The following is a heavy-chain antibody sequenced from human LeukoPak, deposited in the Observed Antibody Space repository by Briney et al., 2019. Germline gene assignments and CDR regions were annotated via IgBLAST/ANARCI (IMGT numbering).Heavy chain of an antibody. D-gene: IGHD6-13*01. CDR1: GCSFTNYG. CDR3: ARGGSRSPRDAFDI. J-gene: IGHJ3*02. Sequence: ASVKVSCKTSGCSFTNYGITWVRQAPGQGLEWMGWISGYNSKPFYAQNFQGRVTITTDTSTSTVYMEVRSLRSDDTAVYYCARGGSRSPRDAFDIWGQGTMVTVSS. CDR2: ISGYNSKP. V-gene: IGHV1-18*01.